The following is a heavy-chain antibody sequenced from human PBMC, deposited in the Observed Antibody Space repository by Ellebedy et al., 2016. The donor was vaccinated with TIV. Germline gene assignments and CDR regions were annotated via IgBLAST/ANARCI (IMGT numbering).Heavy chain of an antibody. J-gene: IGHJ4*02. CDR3: ARDKSRTMIALDY. V-gene: IGHV3-30*03. CDR2: ISYDGSNK. CDR1: GFTFSRSG. Sequence: GESLKISCAASGFTFSRSGMHWVRQAPGKGLEWVAVISYDGSNKYYADSVKGRFTISRDNSKNTLYLQMNSLRVEDTAVYYCARDKSRTMIALDYWGQGTLVTVSS. D-gene: IGHD3-22*01.